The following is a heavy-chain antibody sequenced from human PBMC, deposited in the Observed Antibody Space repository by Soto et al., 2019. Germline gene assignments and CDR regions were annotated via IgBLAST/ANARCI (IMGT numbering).Heavy chain of an antibody. CDR2: INPNSGGT. Sequence: GASVKVSCTASGYTFTGYYMHWVRQAPGQGLEWMGWINPNSGGTNYAQKFQGWVTMTRDTSISTAYMELSRLRSDDTAVYYCARANGGYYDFWSGYRRDYGMDVWGQGTTVTVSS. D-gene: IGHD3-3*01. CDR1: GYTFTGYY. CDR3: ARANGGYYDFWSGYRRDYGMDV. J-gene: IGHJ6*02. V-gene: IGHV1-2*04.